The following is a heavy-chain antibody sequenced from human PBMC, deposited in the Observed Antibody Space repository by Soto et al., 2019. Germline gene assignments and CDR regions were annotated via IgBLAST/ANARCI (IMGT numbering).Heavy chain of an antibody. Sequence: GGALRLSCAASGFLFISYSMNWVRQAPGKGLEWVSSISSSSSYIYYADSVKGRFTISRDNAKNSLYLQMNSLRAEDTAVYYCARDKAGSNVSFDYWGQGTLVTVSS. V-gene: IGHV3-21*01. CDR1: GFLFISYS. D-gene: IGHD3-10*01. CDR3: ARDKAGSNVSFDY. J-gene: IGHJ4*02. CDR2: ISSSSSYI.